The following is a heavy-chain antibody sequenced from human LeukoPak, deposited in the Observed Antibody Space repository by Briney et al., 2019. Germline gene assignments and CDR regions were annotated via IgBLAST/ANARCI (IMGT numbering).Heavy chain of an antibody. CDR1: GFTFSSYS. CDR3: ARDRAPEYYYDSSGYGRDAFDI. J-gene: IGHJ3*02. D-gene: IGHD3-22*01. Sequence: GGSLRLSCAASGFTFSSYSMNWVRQAPGKGLEWVSSISSSSSYIYYADSVKGRFTISRDNAKNSLYLQMNSLRAEDTAVYYCARDRAPEYYYDSSGYGRDAFDIWGQGTMVTVSS. CDR2: ISSSSSYI. V-gene: IGHV3-21*01.